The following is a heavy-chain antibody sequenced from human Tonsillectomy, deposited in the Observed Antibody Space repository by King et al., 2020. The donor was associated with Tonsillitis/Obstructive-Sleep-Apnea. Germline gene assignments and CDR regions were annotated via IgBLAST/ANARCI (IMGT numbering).Heavy chain of an antibody. CDR1: GFTFGDYA. J-gene: IGHJ4*02. CDR2: IRSKAYGGTT. Sequence: VQLVESGGGLVQPGRSLRLSCTASGFTFGDYAMSWVRQAPGKGLEWVGCIRSKAYGGTTKYAASVKGRFTIARDDSKSIAYLQMNRLKTEDTAVYYCTRVPYSNGPYYFDYWGQGTLVTVSS. CDR3: TRVPYSNGPYYFDY. V-gene: IGHV3-49*04. D-gene: IGHD5-18*01.